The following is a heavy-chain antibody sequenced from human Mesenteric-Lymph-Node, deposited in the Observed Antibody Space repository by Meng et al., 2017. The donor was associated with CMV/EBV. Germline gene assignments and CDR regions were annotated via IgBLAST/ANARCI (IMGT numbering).Heavy chain of an antibody. CDR2: ISGSGGST. D-gene: IGHD3-3*01. J-gene: IGHJ4*02. CDR1: GFTFSSYA. V-gene: IGHV3-23*01. Sequence: GGSLRLSCAASGFTFSSYAMSWVRQAPGKGLEWVSAISGSGGSTYYADSVKGRFTLSRDNSKKTLYLQMNSLRAEDTGVYYCAKDPHEFWSPYFLDSWGQGTLVTVSS. CDR3: AKDPHEFWSPYFLDS.